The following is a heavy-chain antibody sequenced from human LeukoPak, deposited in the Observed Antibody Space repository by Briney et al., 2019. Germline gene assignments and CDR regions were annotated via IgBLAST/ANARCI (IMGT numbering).Heavy chain of an antibody. D-gene: IGHD2-2*01. Sequence: SVKVSCKASGGTFSSYAISWVRQAPGQGLEWMGRIVPILGIANYAQKFQGRVTITADKSTSTAYMELSSLRSEDTAVYYCARSGGGSTYCRSTSCYYYYYGMDVWGQGTTVTFSS. CDR2: IVPILGIA. V-gene: IGHV1-69*04. CDR3: ARSGGGSTYCRSTSCYYYYYGMDV. CDR1: GGTFSSYA. J-gene: IGHJ6*02.